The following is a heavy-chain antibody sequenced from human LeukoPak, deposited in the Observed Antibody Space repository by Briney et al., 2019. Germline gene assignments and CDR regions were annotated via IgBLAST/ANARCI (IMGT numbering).Heavy chain of an antibody. D-gene: IGHD6-13*01. CDR3: AREQRIAENWFDP. Sequence: GGSLRLSCAASGFTFSSYWVHWVRQAPGKGLVWVSRINGDGSSTSYADSVKGRFTISRDNAKNTLYLQMNSLRAEDTAVYYCAREQRIAENWFDPWGQGTLVTVSS. J-gene: IGHJ5*02. V-gene: IGHV3-74*01. CDR2: INGDGSST. CDR1: GFTFSSYW.